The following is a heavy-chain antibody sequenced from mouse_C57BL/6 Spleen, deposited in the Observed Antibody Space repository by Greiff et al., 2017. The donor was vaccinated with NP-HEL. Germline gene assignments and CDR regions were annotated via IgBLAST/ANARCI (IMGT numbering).Heavy chain of an antibody. D-gene: IGHD2-5*01. Sequence: VQLQQPGAELVKPGASVKLSCKASGYTFTSYWMQWVKQRPGQGLEWIGEIDPSDSYTNYNQKFKGKATLTVDTSSSTAYMQLSSLTSEDSAVYYCARNYSKDYWGQGTTLTDSS. CDR3: ARNYSKDY. J-gene: IGHJ2*01. CDR2: IDPSDSYT. CDR1: GYTFTSYW. V-gene: IGHV1-50*01.